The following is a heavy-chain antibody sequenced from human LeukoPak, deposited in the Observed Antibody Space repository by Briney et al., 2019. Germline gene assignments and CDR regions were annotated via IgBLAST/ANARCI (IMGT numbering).Heavy chain of an antibody. V-gene: IGHV4-59*01. Sequence: SETLSLTCTVSGGSISSYYWSWIRQPPGKGLEWIGYIYYSGSTNYNPSLKSRVTISVDTSKNQFSLKLSSVTAADTAVYYCARGSSSWYGAEYFQHWGQGTLVTVSS. D-gene: IGHD6-13*01. J-gene: IGHJ1*01. CDR1: GGSISSYY. CDR3: ARGSSSWYGAEYFQH. CDR2: IYYSGST.